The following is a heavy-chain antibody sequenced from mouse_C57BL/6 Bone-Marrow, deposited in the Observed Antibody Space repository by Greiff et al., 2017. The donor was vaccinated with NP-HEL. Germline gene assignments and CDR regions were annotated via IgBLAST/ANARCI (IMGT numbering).Heavy chain of an antibody. Sequence: VQLQQSGAELVRPGASVKLSCTASGFNIKDDYMHWVKQRPEQGLEWIGWIDPENGDTEYASKFQGKATITADTSSNTAYLQLSSLTSEDTAVYYCTTPKFPEDYRGQGTTLTVSS. J-gene: IGHJ2*01. CDR2: IDPENGDT. V-gene: IGHV14-4*01. CDR1: GFNIKDDY. CDR3: TTPKFPEDY.